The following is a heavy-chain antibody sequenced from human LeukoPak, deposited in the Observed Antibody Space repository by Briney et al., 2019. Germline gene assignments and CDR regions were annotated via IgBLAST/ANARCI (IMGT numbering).Heavy chain of an antibody. Sequence: SGTLSLTCTVSGVSLSSSSYYWGWIRQPPGKGLEWIGSIYYSGSTYYNPSLKSRVTISVDTSKNQFSLKLSSVTAADTAVYYCARDRVTFDAFDIWGQGTMVTVSS. CDR1: GVSLSSSSYY. CDR2: IYYSGST. V-gene: IGHV4-39*02. J-gene: IGHJ3*02. D-gene: IGHD4-23*01. CDR3: ARDRVTFDAFDI.